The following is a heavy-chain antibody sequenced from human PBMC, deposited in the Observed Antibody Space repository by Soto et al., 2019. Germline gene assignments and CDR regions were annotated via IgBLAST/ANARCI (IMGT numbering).Heavy chain of an antibody. CDR2: ISSSGSTI. Sequence: LRLSCAASGFTFSSYEMNWVRQAPGKGLEWVSYISSSGSTIYYADSVKGRFTISRDNAKNSLYLQMNSLRAEDTAVYYCARDLLLWFGALYYYYGMDVWGQGTTVTVSS. CDR1: GFTFSSYE. CDR3: ARDLLLWFGALYYYYGMDV. V-gene: IGHV3-48*03. D-gene: IGHD3-10*01. J-gene: IGHJ6*02.